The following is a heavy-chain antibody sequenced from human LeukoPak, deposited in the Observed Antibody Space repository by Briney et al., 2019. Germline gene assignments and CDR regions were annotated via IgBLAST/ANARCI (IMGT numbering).Heavy chain of an antibody. D-gene: IGHD3-16*02. Sequence: GGSLRLSCVGSGFTFTTSWMRWVRQAPRKGLEWVENIKQDGSAKYYVDSVKGRFTISRDNAKNSLYLQMNSLRDEDTAVYYCARDPGSAFGGVIVKVYYYYMDVWGKGTTVTVS. CDR2: IKQDGSAK. CDR3: ARDPGSAFGGVIVKVYYYYMDV. V-gene: IGHV3-7*01. J-gene: IGHJ6*03. CDR1: GFTFTTSW.